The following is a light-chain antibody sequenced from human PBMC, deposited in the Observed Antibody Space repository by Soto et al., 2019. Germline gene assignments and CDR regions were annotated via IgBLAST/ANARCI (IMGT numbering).Light chain of an antibody. CDR3: QHYRSSWT. CDR2: GAS. V-gene: IGKV3-15*01. Sequence: EIVMTQSPATLSVSPGERLTLSCRASQSVNSNLAWYQQKPGQAPRLLIYGASTRATGIPARFSGSGYGTEFTLTISSLQSEDFAIYYCQHYRSSWTFGRGTKVEVK. J-gene: IGKJ1*01. CDR1: QSVNSN.